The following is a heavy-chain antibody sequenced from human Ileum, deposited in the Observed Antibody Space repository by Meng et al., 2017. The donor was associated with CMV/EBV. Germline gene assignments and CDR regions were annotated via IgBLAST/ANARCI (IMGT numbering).Heavy chain of an antibody. Sequence: QLHHSVPERVKLSEPLSLTCTVSGDSIKINTHFWAWIRQPPGQGLEWIGTINYSVSTYYNPSLRSRVTLSVDTSKNQFSLKLSYVTAADTAMYYCARDMTNRWFYYWGQGILVTVSS. CDR1: GDSIKINTHF. CDR3: ARDMTNRWFYY. J-gene: IGHJ4*02. CDR2: INYSVST. D-gene: IGHD4-11*01. V-gene: IGHV4-39*07.